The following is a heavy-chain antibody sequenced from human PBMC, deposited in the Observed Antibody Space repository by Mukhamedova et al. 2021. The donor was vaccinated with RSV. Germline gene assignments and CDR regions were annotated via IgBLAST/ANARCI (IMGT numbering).Heavy chain of an antibody. CDR3: AKTVRGVIITSDPDY. J-gene: IGHJ4*02. CDR2: GSGGST. Sequence: GSGGSTYYADSVKGRFTISRDNSKNTLYLQMNSLRAEDTAVYYCAKTVRGVIITSDPDYWGQGTLVTVSS. V-gene: IGHV3-23*01. D-gene: IGHD3-10*01.